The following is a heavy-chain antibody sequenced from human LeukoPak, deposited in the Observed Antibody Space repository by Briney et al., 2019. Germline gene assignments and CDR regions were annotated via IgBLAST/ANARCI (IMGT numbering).Heavy chain of an antibody. V-gene: IGHV1-3*03. CDR1: GYTFTRYA. D-gene: IGHD5-24*01. CDR3: ARDGVGYNPHYDYYYMDV. J-gene: IGHJ6*03. CDR2: INDGNGNT. Sequence: ASVKVSCKASGYTFTRYAMHWVRQAPGQRLEWMGLINDGNGNTKYSQEFQGRVTITKDTSASTAYMELSSLRSEDMAVYYCARDGVGYNPHYDYYYMDVWGKGTTVTVS.